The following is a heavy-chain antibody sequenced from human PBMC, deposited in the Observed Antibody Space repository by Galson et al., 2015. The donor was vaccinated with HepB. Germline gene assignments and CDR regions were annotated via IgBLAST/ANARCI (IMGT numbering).Heavy chain of an antibody. CDR1: GFSLRTSGVG. D-gene: IGHD1-20*01. V-gene: IGHV2-5*02. CDR2: IYWDDDK. Sequence: PALVKPPQTLTLTCTFSGFSLRTSGVGVGWIRQPPGKALEWLALIYWDDDKRYSPSLKSRLTITKDTSKNQVVLTMTNMDPVDTATYYCAHSYNWEKPFDYWGQGTLVTVSS. CDR3: AHSYNWEKPFDY. J-gene: IGHJ4*02.